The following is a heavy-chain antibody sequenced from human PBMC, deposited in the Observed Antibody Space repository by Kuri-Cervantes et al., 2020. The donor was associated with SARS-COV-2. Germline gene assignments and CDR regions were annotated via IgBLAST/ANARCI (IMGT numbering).Heavy chain of an antibody. Sequence: GESLKISCAASGFTFSDYYMSWIRQAPGKGLEWVSYISSSGSTIYYADSVKGRFTISRDSAKNSLYLQMNSLRAEDTAVYYCARAATVTDFDYWGQGTLVTVSS. CDR1: GFTFSDYY. CDR2: ISSSGSTI. D-gene: IGHD4-17*01. CDR3: ARAATVTDFDY. V-gene: IGHV3-11*01. J-gene: IGHJ4*02.